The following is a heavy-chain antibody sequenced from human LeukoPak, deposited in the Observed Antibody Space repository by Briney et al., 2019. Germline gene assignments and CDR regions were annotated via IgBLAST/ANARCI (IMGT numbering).Heavy chain of an antibody. Sequence: GGSLRLSCAASGFTFSSYWMPWVRQAPGKGLVWVSRISTDGRSTSYADSVKGRFTISRDNAKNTLYLQMNSLRVEDTAVYFCARPGIAVPGGFDPWGQGTLVSVSS. D-gene: IGHD6-19*01. J-gene: IGHJ5*02. CDR3: ARPGIAVPGGFDP. CDR2: ISTDGRST. CDR1: GFTFSSYW. V-gene: IGHV3-74*01.